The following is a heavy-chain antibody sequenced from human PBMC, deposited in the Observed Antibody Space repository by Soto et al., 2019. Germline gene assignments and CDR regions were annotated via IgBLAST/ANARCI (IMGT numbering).Heavy chain of an antibody. V-gene: IGHV4-59*01. CDR1: GGSISSYY. CDR3: ARDGGAYYYYGMDV. Sequence: SETLSLTCTVSGGSISSYYWSWIRQPPGKGLEWIGYIYYSGSTNYNPSLKSRVTISVDTSKNQFSLKLSSVTAADTAVYYCARDGGAYYYYGMDVWGQGTTVTVSS. CDR2: IYYSGST. J-gene: IGHJ6*02. D-gene: IGHD3-16*01.